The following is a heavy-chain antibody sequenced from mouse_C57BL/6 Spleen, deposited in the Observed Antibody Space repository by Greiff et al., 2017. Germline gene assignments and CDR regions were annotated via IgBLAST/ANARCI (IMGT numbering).Heavy chain of an antibody. J-gene: IGHJ2*01. D-gene: IGHD2-4*01. V-gene: IGHV1-80*01. CDR1: GYAFSSYW. Sequence: VMLVESGAELVKPGASVKISCKASGYAFSSYWMNWVKQRPGKGLEWIGQIYPGDGDTNYNGKFKGKATLTADKSSSTAYMQLSSLTSEDSAVYFCAREGNDYGLDYWGQGTTLTVSS. CDR3: AREGNDYGLDY. CDR2: IYPGDGDT.